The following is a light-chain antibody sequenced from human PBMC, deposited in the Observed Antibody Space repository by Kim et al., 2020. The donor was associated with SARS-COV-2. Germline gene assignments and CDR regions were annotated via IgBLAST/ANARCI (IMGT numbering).Light chain of an antibody. CDR1: RSNIGNNY. J-gene: IGLJ3*02. V-gene: IGLV1-51*01. Sequence: QSVLTQPPSVSAAPGQKVTISCSGSRSNIGNNYVSWYQKLPGRAPNLLIYENDKRPSGIPDRFSGSKSGTSATLGITGLQTGDEADYYCGTWDNSLGTSWVFGGGTQLTVL. CDR3: GTWDNSLGTSWV. CDR2: END.